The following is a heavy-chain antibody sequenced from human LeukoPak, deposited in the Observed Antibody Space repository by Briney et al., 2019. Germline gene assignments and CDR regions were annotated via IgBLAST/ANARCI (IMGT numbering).Heavy chain of an antibody. CDR3: ARVGGYYTVWFDP. D-gene: IGHD3-3*01. J-gene: IGHJ5*02. CDR1: GGSISSYY. V-gene: IGHV4-59*01. CDR2: IYYSGST. Sequence: SETLSLTCTVSGGSISSYYWSWIRQPPGKGLEWIGYIYYSGSTNYNPSLKSRVTISVDTSKNQFSLKLSSVTAADTAVYYCARVGGYYTVWFDPWGQGTLVTVSS.